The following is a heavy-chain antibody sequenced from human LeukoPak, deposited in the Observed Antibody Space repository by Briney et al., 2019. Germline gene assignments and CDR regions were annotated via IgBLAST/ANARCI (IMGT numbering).Heavy chain of an antibody. CDR3: RRATSDRNDY. CDR1: GFTFSSYA. CDR2: ISYDGSNK. D-gene: IGHD1-26*01. Sequence: TGGSLRLSCAASGFTFSSYAMHWVRQAPGKGLEWVAVISYDGSNKYYADSVKGRFTISRDNSKNTLYLQMNSLRAEDTAVYYCRRATSDRNDYWGQGTLVTVSS. J-gene: IGHJ4*02. V-gene: IGHV3-30-3*01.